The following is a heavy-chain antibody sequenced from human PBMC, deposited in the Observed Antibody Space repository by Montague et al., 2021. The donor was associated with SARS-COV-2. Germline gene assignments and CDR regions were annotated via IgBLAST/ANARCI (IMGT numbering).Heavy chain of an antibody. Sequence: SLRLSCAASGFTFSSYAMHWVRQAPGKGLEWVAVISYDGSNKYYADSVKGRFTISRDNAKNSLYLQMNSLRAEDTAVYYCARGGYYYYGSVAGHNDAFDIWGQGTRVTVSS. CDR2: ISYDGSNK. J-gene: IGHJ3*02. CDR3: ARGGYYYYGSVAGHNDAFDI. CDR1: GFTFSSYA. V-gene: IGHV3-30*04. D-gene: IGHD3-10*01.